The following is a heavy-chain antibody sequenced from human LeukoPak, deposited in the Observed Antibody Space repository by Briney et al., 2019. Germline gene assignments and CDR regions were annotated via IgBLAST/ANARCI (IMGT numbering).Heavy chain of an antibody. CDR1: GFTFSSYW. V-gene: IGHV3-74*01. J-gene: IGHJ4*02. D-gene: IGHD3-22*01. CDR3: AKDPTHYRVWDDYDSTVLSY. CDR2: INSDGSST. Sequence: GGSLSLSCAASGFTFSSYWMHWVRQAPGKGLVWVSRINSDGSSTSYADSVKGRFTISRDNAKNTLYLQMNSLRAADTAVYYCAKDPTHYRVWDDYDSTVLSYWGQGTLVTVSS.